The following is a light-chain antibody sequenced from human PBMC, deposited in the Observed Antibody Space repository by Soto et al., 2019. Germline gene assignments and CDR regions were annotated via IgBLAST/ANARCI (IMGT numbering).Light chain of an antibody. V-gene: IGKV3-20*01. Sequence: EMVLTQSPDTLSLSPGERATLSCRASQSFSSSYLAWYQQKPGQAPRLLVYGASTRATGIPYRFSGIGSGTDFTLTISRLEAEDFAVYYCQQYGSSPITVGQGTRLVIK. CDR1: QSFSSSY. J-gene: IGKJ5*01. CDR2: GAS. CDR3: QQYGSSPIT.